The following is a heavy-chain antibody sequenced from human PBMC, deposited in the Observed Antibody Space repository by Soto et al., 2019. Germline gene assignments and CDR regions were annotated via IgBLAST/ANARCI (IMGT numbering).Heavy chain of an antibody. CDR2: ISGSGGST. CDR3: ASIWGSYSYFDY. V-gene: IGHV3-23*01. Sequence: EVQLLESGGGLVQPGGSLRLSCAASGFTFSSYAMSWVRQAPGKGLEWVSAISGSGGSTYYGDSVKGRFTISRDNSKNTLYLQMNSLRAEDTAVYYCASIWGSYSYFDYWGQGTLVTVSS. J-gene: IGHJ4*02. D-gene: IGHD3-16*01. CDR1: GFTFSSYA.